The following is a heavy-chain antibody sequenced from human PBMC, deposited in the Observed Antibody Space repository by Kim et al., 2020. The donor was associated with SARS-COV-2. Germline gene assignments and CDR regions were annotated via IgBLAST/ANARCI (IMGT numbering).Heavy chain of an antibody. J-gene: IGHJ6*02. V-gene: IGHV3-33*01. CDR3: ARESSSGWPNYYYGMDV. CDR2: IWYDGSNK. Sequence: GGSLRLSCAASGFTFSSYGMHWVRQAPGKGLEWVAVIWYDGSNKYYADSVKGRFTISRDNSKNTLYLQMNSLRAEDTAVYYCARESSSGWPNYYYGMDVWGQGTTVTVSS. CDR1: GFTFSSYG. D-gene: IGHD6-19*01.